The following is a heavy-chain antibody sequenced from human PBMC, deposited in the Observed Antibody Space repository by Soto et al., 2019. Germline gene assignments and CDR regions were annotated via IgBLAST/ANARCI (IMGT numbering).Heavy chain of an antibody. J-gene: IGHJ5*02. V-gene: IGHV4-4*07. CDR1: GDSVSKYY. CDR3: ARSPAYGDYANLDT. Sequence: SETLSLTCTVSGDSVSKYYWNWIRQPAGKGLEWIGRIHSTRSPNYNPSLKSRVTMSVDTSKNQFSLKLNLTSVTAADTAVYYCARSPAYGDYANLDTWGQGTLVTV. CDR2: IHSTRSP. D-gene: IGHD4-17*01.